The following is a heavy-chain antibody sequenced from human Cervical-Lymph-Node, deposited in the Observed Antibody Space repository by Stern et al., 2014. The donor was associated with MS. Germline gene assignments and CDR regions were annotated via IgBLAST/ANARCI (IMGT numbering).Heavy chain of an antibody. D-gene: IGHD2-2*01. V-gene: IGHV4-4*02. CDR2: VYHTGSA. CDR1: GASISNDNW. CDR3: ARDQGFQLMNS. Sequence: QVQLQESGPGLVRPSGTLSLTCAVSGASISNDNWWSWVRQPPGKGLEWIGEVYHTGSANYDPSLKSRVTISVDKSKNQFSLRLTSMTAADTAVYYCARDQGFQLMNSWGQGTLVIVSS. J-gene: IGHJ4*02.